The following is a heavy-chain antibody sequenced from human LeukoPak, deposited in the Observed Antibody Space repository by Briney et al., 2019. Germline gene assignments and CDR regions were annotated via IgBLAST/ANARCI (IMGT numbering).Heavy chain of an antibody. J-gene: IGHJ4*02. CDR2: INHSEST. V-gene: IGHV4-34*01. D-gene: IGHD3-22*01. CDR1: GGSFSGYY. CDR3: ARESGSSGYYRNYFDY. Sequence: PSETLSLTCAVYGGSFSGYYWSWIRQPPGKGLEWIGEINHSESTNYNPSLKSRVTISVDTSKNQFSLKLSSVTAADTAVYYCARESGSSGYYRNYFDYWGQGTLVTVSS.